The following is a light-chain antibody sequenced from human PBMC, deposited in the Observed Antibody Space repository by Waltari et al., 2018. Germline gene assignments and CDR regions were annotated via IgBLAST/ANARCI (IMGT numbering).Light chain of an antibody. CDR2: YDE. CDR3: AVWDDSLNGVV. V-gene: IGLV1-36*01. CDR1: RSNIRNNA. J-gene: IGLJ2*01. Sequence: QSVLTQPPSVSEAPRQRGNISCSGSRSNIRNNAVSWYQQLPGKAPKLLIYYDEFVPSRVSDRCSGYTSGTSDSLAISGLQSDDEADYYCAVWDDSLNGVVFGGGTKLTVL.